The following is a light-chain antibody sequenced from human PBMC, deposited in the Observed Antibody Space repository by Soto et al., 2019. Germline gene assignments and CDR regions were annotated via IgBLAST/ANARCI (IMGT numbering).Light chain of an antibody. CDR1: QGISDY. CDR2: TAS. V-gene: IGKV1-39*01. J-gene: IGKJ1*01. Sequence: DIRMTQSPSSLSASVGDTVTITCRASQGISDYLSWFQHEPGEAPKLPIYTASSLQGGVPLRFSGAGSRTDFSLTISGLQPEDSATYYCQQTYTFPWTFGQGTKVDIK. CDR3: QQTYTFPWT.